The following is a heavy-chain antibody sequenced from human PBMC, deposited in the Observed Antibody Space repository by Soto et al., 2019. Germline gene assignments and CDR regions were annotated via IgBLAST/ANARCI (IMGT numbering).Heavy chain of an antibody. CDR3: ASEYQLLKRYGMDV. CDR2: IIPIFGTA. V-gene: IGHV1-69*01. D-gene: IGHD2-2*01. Sequence: QVQLVQSGAEVKKPGSSVKVSCKASGGTFSSYAISWVRQAPGQGLEWMGGIIPIFGTANYAQRFQVRVTITADESTSTAYMELSSLISEDTAVYYCASEYQLLKRYGMDVWGQGTTVTVSS. CDR1: GGTFSSYA. J-gene: IGHJ6*02.